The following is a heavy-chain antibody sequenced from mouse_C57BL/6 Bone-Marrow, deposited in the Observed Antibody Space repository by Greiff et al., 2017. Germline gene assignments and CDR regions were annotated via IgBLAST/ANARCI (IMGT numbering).Heavy chain of an antibody. CDR3: AKGIYGNPFAY. CDR2: ISSGGSYT. CDR1: GFTFSSYG. J-gene: IGHJ3*01. Sequence: EVKLMESGGDLVKPGGSLKLSCAASGFTFSSYGMSWVRQTPDKRLEWVATISSGGSYTYYPDSVKGRFPISRDNAKNTLYLQMSSLKSEDTAMYYCAKGIYGNPFAYWGQGTLVTVSA. V-gene: IGHV5-6*01. D-gene: IGHD2-1*01.